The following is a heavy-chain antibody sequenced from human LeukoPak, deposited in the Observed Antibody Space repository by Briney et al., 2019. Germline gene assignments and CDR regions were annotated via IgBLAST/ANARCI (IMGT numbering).Heavy chain of an antibody. Sequence: SWVRQPPGKGLEWIGYIYYSGSTYYNPSLKSRVTISVDTSKNQFSLKLSSVTAADTAVYYCARAPSTSFDIWGQGTMVTVSS. J-gene: IGHJ3*02. CDR3: ARAPSTSFDI. CDR2: IYYSGST. V-gene: IGHV4-30-4*08.